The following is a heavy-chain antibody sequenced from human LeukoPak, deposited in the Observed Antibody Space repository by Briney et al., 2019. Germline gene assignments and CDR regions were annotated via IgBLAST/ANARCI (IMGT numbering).Heavy chain of an antibody. CDR2: ISSSSSYV. D-gene: IGHD4-17*01. V-gene: IGHV3-21*01. J-gene: IGHJ4*02. Sequence: PGGSLRLSCAASGFTFSSYTMNWVRQAPGKGLEWVSSISSSSSYVYYADSLKGRFTISRDNAKNSLYLQMNSLRAEDTAVYYCARDQRYGDYQDYWGQGTLVTVSS. CDR3: ARDQRYGDYQDY. CDR1: GFTFSSYT.